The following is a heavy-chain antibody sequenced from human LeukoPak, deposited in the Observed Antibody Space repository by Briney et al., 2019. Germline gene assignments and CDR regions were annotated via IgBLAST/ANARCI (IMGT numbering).Heavy chain of an antibody. D-gene: IGHD3-10*01. J-gene: IGHJ6*02. Sequence: SETLSLTCVVYGGSFSGHYWSWIRQPPGKGLEWIGYIYYSGSTNYNPSLKSRVTISVDTSKNQFSLKLSSVTAADTAVYYCARQSYTAYYYYGMDVWGQGTTVTVSS. CDR2: IYYSGST. CDR1: GGSFSGHY. V-gene: IGHV4-59*11. CDR3: ARQSYTAYYYYGMDV.